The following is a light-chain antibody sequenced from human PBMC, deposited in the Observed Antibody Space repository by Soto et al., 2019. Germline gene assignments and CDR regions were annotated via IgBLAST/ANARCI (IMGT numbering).Light chain of an antibody. CDR1: QPVSGAY. CDR2: DVS. J-gene: IGKJ1*01. CDR3: LQDGASPET. Sequence: DIQMTQSPGTLSSSPGERATLSCGPSQPVSGAYLAWYRQKPGQAPRLLIYDVSRRATGIPDRFSGSGSGTDFTLTVSRLEPEDFAVYYCLQDGASPETFGQGTEVDIK. V-gene: IGKV3-20*01.